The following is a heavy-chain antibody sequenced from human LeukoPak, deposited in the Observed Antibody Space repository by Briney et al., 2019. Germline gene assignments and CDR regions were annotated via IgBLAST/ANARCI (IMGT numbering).Heavy chain of an antibody. Sequence: GGSLRLSCAASGFTFSSYSMNWVRQAPGKGLEWVSSISSSSSYIYYADSVKGRFTISRDNAKNSLYLQMNSLRAEDTAVYYCARVAQAIFGVVTNTYYYYYYMSVWGKGTTVTVSS. CDR3: ARVAQAIFGVVTNTYYYYYYMSV. D-gene: IGHD3-3*01. J-gene: IGHJ6*03. CDR2: ISSSSSYI. V-gene: IGHV3-21*01. CDR1: GFTFSSYS.